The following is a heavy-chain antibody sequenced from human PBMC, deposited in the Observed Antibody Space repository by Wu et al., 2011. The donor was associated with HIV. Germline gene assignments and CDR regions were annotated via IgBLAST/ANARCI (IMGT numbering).Heavy chain of an antibody. CDR1: GYTFTSYG. CDR3: ARELEWELRKASVGNDEGDYYYVRYGRR. Sequence: QVQLVQSGAEVKKPGASVKVSCKASGYTFTSYGISWVRQAPGQGLEWMGWISAYNGNTNYAQKLQGRVTMTTDTSTSTAYMELRSLRSDDTAVYYCARELEWELRKASVGNDEGDYYYVRYGRRGAKGPRSP. J-gene: IGHJ6*02. V-gene: IGHV1-18*01. CDR2: ISAYNGNT. D-gene: IGHD1-26*01.